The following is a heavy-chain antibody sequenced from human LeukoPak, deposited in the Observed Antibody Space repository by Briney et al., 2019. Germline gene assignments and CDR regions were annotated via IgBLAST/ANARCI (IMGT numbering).Heavy chain of an antibody. Sequence: GGSLRLSCAASGFTFDDYAMHWVRQAPGKGLEWVSGISWNSGSIGYADSVKGRFTISRDNAKNSLYLQLNSLRADDTAVYYCARDPPAGHGFSYSFFDSWGQGTLVTVSS. CDR2: ISWNSGSI. CDR3: ARDPPAGHGFSYSFFDS. J-gene: IGHJ4*02. CDR1: GFTFDDYA. D-gene: IGHD5-18*01. V-gene: IGHV3-9*01.